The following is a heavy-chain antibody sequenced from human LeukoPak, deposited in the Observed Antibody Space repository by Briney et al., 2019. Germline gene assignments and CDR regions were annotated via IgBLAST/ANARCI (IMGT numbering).Heavy chain of an antibody. D-gene: IGHD2-15*01. CDR3: AKDPSYIGFGY. V-gene: IGHV4-61*02. CDR1: GGSISSGSYY. J-gene: IGHJ4*02. CDR2: IYTSGST. Sequence: SETLSLTCTVSGGSISSGSYYWSWIRQPAGKGLEWIGRIYTSGSTNYNPSLKSRVTISVDTSKNQFSLKLSSVTAADTAVYYCAKDPSYIGFGYWGQGTLVTVSS.